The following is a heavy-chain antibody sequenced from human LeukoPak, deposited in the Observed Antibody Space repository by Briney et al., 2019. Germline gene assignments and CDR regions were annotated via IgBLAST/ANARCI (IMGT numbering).Heavy chain of an antibody. CDR3: ARVRTDYMDV. CDR1: GFTFSSYD. CDR2: IGTAGDT. Sequence: GGSLRLSYAASGFTFSSYDMHWVRQATGKGLEWVSAIGTAGDTYYPGSVKGRFAISRENAKNSLYLQMNSLRAGDTAVYYCARVRTDYMDVWGKGTTVTVSS. J-gene: IGHJ6*03. V-gene: IGHV3-13*01.